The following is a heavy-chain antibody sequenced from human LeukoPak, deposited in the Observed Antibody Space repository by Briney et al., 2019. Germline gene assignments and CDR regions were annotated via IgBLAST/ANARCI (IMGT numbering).Heavy chain of an antibody. V-gene: IGHV4-59*01. J-gene: IGHJ4*02. D-gene: IGHD2-2*02. CDR1: GGFISNYY. CDR2: IYYSGST. CDR3: ARGQVDTHFDY. Sequence: PSETLSLTCTVSGGFISNYYWSWIRQPPGKGPEWIGYIYYSGSTDYNPSLKSRVTISVDTSKNQFSLKLNSVTAADTAVYYCARGQVDTHFDYWGPGTLVTVSS.